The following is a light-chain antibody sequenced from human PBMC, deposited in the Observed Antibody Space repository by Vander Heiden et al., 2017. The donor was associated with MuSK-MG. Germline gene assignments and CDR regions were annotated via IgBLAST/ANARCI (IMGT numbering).Light chain of an antibody. CDR2: DAS. Sequence: ILLTQSPATLSFSPRLRATLSCRASHSVNTSLAWYQQNPCQAPRLIIYDASNRDMGIPARSRASSYGIDLTLTISSREPEDFPIYYCQLHSYWPAETFGPGTKVEIK. CDR3: QLHSYWPAET. V-gene: IGKV3-11*01. CDR1: HSVNTS. J-gene: IGKJ2*01.